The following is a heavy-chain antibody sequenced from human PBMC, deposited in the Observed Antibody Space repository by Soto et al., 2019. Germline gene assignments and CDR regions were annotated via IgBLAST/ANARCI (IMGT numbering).Heavy chain of an antibody. CDR1: GYTFTNYG. CDR3: AKEHIAAPGTLDY. J-gene: IGHJ4*02. CDR2: IGGYKGNT. V-gene: IGHV1-18*01. Sequence: EASVKVSCKASGYTFTNYGVSWVRQAPGQGLEWMGWIGGYKGNTNYAQKLQGRVTLTTDTSKNTLYLQMNSLRAEDTALYYCAKEHIAAPGTLDYWGQGTLVTVSS. D-gene: IGHD6-13*01.